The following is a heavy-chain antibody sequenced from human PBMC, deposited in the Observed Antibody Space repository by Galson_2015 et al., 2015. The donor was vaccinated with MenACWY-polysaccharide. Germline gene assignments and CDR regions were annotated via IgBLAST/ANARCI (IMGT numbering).Heavy chain of an antibody. CDR3: AREAQGFDY. J-gene: IGHJ4*02. CDR2: ISSSSGTM. Sequence: SLRLSCTASGFTFSSYNMNWVRQAPGKGLEWVSYISSSSGTMYYVDSVKGRFTISRDNAKNSLYLQMNSLRAEDTAVYYCAREAQGFDYWGQGILVTVSS. CDR1: GFTFSSYN. V-gene: IGHV3-48*01.